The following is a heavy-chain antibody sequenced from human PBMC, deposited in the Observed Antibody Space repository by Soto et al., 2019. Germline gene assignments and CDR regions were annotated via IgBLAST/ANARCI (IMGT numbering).Heavy chain of an antibody. Sequence: GGSLRLSCAASGFTFSSYAMSWVRQAPGKGLEWVSAISGSGGSTYYADSVKGRFTISRDNSKNTLYLQMNSLRAEDTAVYYCAKDPNGPIFGVVIIGGFDPWGQGTLVTVSS. CDR2: ISGSGGST. CDR1: GFTFSSYA. J-gene: IGHJ5*02. CDR3: AKDPNGPIFGVVIIGGFDP. D-gene: IGHD3-3*01. V-gene: IGHV3-23*01.